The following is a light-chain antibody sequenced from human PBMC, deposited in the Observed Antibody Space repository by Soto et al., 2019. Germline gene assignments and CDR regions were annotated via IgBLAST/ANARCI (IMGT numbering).Light chain of an antibody. J-gene: IGKJ3*01. CDR2: GAS. V-gene: IGKV3-15*01. CDR3: QQYLNWL. Sequence: EIVRTQSPATLSVSPGERATLFCRASPSLNRDLAWYHERPAQSPRLLIFGASIRAAGIPARFIVSGSGTEFTLTIDSLQSEDFALDYCQQYLNWLFGPVTKVDIK. CDR1: PSLNRD.